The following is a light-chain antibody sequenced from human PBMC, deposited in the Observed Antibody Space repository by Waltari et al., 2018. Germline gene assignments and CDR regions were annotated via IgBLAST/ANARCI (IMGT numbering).Light chain of an antibody. CDR1: QSISSW. CDR3: QQYNSYSQT. CDR2: KAS. V-gene: IGKV1-5*03. Sequence: DIQMTQSPSTLSASVGDRVTITSRASQSISSWLAWYQQKPGKAPKLLIYKASSLESGVPSRFSGSGSGTEFTLTLSSLQPDDFATYYCQQYNSYSQTFGQGSKVEIK. J-gene: IGKJ1*01.